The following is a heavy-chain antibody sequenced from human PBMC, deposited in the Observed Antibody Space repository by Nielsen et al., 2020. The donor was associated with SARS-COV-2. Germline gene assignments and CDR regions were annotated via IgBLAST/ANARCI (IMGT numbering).Heavy chain of an antibody. CDR1: GFTFEEYA. CDR2: ISWEGDRT. J-gene: IGHJ6*02. Sequence: SLKISCAGAGFTFEEYAMYWVRQAPGKGLEWVSGISWEGDRTGYADSVKGRFTISRDNAKNSLYLQMNSLRAEDTALYYCAKTDGMDVWGQGTTVTVSS. V-gene: IGHV3-9*01. CDR3: AKTDGMDV.